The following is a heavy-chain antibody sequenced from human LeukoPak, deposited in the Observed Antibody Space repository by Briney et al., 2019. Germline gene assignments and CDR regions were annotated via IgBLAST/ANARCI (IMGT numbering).Heavy chain of an antibody. CDR1: GGSFSGYY. CDR2: INHSGST. D-gene: IGHD6-19*01. J-gene: IGHJ4*02. V-gene: IGHV4-34*01. Sequence: PSETLSLTCAVYGGSFSGYYWSWIRQPPGKGLEWIGEINHSGSTNYNPSLKSRVTISVDTSKNQFSLKLSSVIAADTAVYYCARGRRGWLIDYWGQGTLVTVSS. CDR3: ARGRRGWLIDY.